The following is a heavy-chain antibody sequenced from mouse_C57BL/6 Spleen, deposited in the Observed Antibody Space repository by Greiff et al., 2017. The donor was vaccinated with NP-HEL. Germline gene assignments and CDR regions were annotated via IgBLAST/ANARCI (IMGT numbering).Heavy chain of an antibody. CDR3: ARWGYDGYYVDAY. Sequence: QVQLQQSGPELVKPGASVKISCKASGYAFSSSWMNWVKQRPGKGLEWIGRIYPGDGDTNYNGKFKGKATLTADKSSSTAYMQLSSLTSEDSAVYFCARWGYDGYYVDAYWGQGTLVTVSA. D-gene: IGHD2-3*01. CDR1: GYAFSSSW. V-gene: IGHV1-82*01. J-gene: IGHJ3*01. CDR2: IYPGDGDT.